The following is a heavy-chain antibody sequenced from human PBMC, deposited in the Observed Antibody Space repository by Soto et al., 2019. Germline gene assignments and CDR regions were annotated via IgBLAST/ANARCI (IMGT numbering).Heavy chain of an antibody. CDR2: ISTSGDNT. Sequence: EVQLLESGGGLVQPGGSLRLSCAASGFTFSSYAMSWVRQAPGKGLEWVSAISTSGDNTYYPDSVRGRFTISRDNSKNTLSLQLNSLIAEDTAVYYCVKGRGGDYGGAFDSWGQGTMVTVSS. D-gene: IGHD4-17*01. J-gene: IGHJ3*02. CDR3: VKGRGGDYGGAFDS. CDR1: GFTFSSYA. V-gene: IGHV3-23*01.